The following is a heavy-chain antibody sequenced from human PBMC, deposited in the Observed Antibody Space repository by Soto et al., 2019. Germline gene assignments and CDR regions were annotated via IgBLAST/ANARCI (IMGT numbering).Heavy chain of an antibody. V-gene: IGHV4-31*03. CDR2: IYYSGST. Sequence: SETLSLTCTVSGGSISSGGYYWSWIRQHPGKGLEWIGYIYYSGSTYYNPSLKSRVTISVDTSKNQFSLKLSSVTAADTAVYYCASTSIANYYYYMDVWGKGTTVTVS. CDR3: ASTSIANYYYYMDV. CDR1: GGSISSGGYY. J-gene: IGHJ6*03. D-gene: IGHD6-6*01.